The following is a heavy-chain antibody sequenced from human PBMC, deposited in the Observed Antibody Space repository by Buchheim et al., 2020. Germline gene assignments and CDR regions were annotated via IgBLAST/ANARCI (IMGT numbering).Heavy chain of an antibody. CDR2: ISYDGSNK. D-gene: IGHD3-3*01. CDR3: ARVTDFDFWSGRLGY. Sequence: QVQLVESGGGVVQPGRSLRLSCAASGFTFSSYAMHWVRQAPGKGLEWVAVISYDGSNKYYADSVKGRFTISRDNSKNTLYLQMNSLRAEDTAVYYCARVTDFDFWSGRLGYWGQGTL. V-gene: IGHV3-30-3*01. CDR1: GFTFSSYA. J-gene: IGHJ4*02.